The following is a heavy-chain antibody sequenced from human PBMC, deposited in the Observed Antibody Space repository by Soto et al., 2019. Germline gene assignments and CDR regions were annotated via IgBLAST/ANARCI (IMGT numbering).Heavy chain of an antibody. CDR2: IWYDGSNK. CDR1: GFTFSSYG. J-gene: IGHJ4*02. CDR3: ARDSWDISGHYYY. Sequence: VGSLRLSCAASGFTFSSYGMHWVRQAPGRGLEWVAVIWYDGSNKYYADSVKGRFTISRDNSKNTLYLQMNSLRAEDTAVYYCARDSWDISGHYYYWGQGTLVTVSS. D-gene: IGHD3-22*01. V-gene: IGHV3-33*01.